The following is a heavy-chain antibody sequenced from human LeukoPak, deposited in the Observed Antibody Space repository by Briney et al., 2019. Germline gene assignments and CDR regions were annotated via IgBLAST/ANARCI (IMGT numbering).Heavy chain of an antibody. CDR1: GGTFSSYA. J-gene: IGHJ4*02. D-gene: IGHD5-18*01. V-gene: IGHV3-23*01. Sequence: SCKASGGTFSSYAMSWVRQAPGKGLEWVSAISGSGGSTYYADSVKGRFTISRDNSKNTLYLQMNSLRAEDTAVYYCAKGGGEYSYGFDYWGQGTLVTVSS. CDR3: AKGGGEYSYGFDY. CDR2: ISGSGGST.